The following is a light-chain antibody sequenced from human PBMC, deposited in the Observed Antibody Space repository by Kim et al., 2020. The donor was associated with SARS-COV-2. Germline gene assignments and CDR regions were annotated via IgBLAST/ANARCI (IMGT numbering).Light chain of an antibody. Sequence: QSITISCTGTNSDVGTYNYVAWYQQRPDKAPKLIIYDVSFRPSGVSNRFSGSKSGNTASLTISGLQTEDEADYYCSSYTTSSTLIFGGGTQLTVL. CDR2: DVS. CDR1: NSDVGTYNY. J-gene: IGLJ2*01. V-gene: IGLV2-14*03. CDR3: SSYTTSSTLI.